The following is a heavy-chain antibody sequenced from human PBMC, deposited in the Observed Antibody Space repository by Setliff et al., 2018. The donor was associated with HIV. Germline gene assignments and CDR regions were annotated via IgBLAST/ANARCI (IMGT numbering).Heavy chain of an antibody. D-gene: IGHD2-2*01. CDR2: INAGNGNT. Sequence: AASVKVSCKGSGYTFTSYPIHWVRQAPGQRLEWMGWINAGNGNTKYSQRFQGRVTITRDTSASTAYMELSSLRFEDTAVYYCARLPSAAMWGGGAFDIWGQGTMVTVSS. V-gene: IGHV1-3*01. CDR3: ARLPSAAMWGGGAFDI. J-gene: IGHJ3*02. CDR1: GYTFTSYP.